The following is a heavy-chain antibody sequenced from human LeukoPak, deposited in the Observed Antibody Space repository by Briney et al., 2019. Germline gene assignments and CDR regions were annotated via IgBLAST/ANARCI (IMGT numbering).Heavy chain of an antibody. V-gene: IGHV4-31*03. Sequence: SDPLSLTCSVSDGAICSDGYYWNRIPQHPGKGLEWIGYIYYSGSASYNPSVKSGVTISVDTSKNQFSLRLSSVTAGDTAVYYFARGSYYGFSGDSWGQGCLVTVSS. CDR3: ARGSYYGFSGDS. J-gene: IGHJ4*02. CDR1: DGAICSDGYY. CDR2: IYYSGSA. D-gene: IGHD3-10*01.